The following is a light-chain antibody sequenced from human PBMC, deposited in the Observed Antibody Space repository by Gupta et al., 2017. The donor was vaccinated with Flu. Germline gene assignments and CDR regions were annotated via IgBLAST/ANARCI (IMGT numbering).Light chain of an antibody. CDR1: QCLLHSNGYNY. Sequence: DIVMTQSPLSLPVTPGEPASISCRSSQCLLHSNGYNYLDWYLQKPGQSPQLLIYLGSNRASGVPDRFSGSGSGTDFTLKISRVEAEDVGVYYCMQALPTGLTFGGGTKVEIK. J-gene: IGKJ4*01. CDR2: LGS. V-gene: IGKV2-28*01. CDR3: MQALPTGLT.